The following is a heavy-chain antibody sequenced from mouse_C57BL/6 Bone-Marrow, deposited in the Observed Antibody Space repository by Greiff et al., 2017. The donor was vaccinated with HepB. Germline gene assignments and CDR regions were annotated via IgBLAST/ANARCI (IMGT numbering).Heavy chain of an antibody. V-gene: IGHV1-81*01. D-gene: IGHD1-1*01. Sequence: QVQLQQSGAELARPGASVKLSCKASGYTFTSYGISWVKQRTGQGLEWIGEIYPRSGNTYYNEKFKGKATLTADKSSSTAYMELRSLTSEDSAVYFWAPKGYYYGSSYDFDYWGQGTTLTVSS. CDR3: APKGYYYGSSYDFDY. CDR1: GYTFTSYG. J-gene: IGHJ2*01. CDR2: IYPRSGNT.